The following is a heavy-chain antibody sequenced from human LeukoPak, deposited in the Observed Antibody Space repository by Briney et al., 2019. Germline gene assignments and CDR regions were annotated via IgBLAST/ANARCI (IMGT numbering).Heavy chain of an antibody. CDR1: GGSISSDY. D-gene: IGHD4/OR15-4a*01. Sequence: SETLSLTCTVSGGSISSDYWSWIRQPPGKGLEWIGYIYYSGSTNCNPSLESRVTISVDTSKNQFSLKLSSVTAADTAVYYCARLASLSTIAHRGRTWVDPWGQGTLVTVSS. V-gene: IGHV4-59*01. CDR3: ARLASLSTIAHRGRTWVDP. CDR2: IYYSGST. J-gene: IGHJ5*02.